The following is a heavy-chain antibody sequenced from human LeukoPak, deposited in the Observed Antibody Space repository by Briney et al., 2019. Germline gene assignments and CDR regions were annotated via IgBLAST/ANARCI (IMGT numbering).Heavy chain of an antibody. CDR2: IYHSGST. V-gene: IGHV4-30-2*01. D-gene: IGHD1-26*01. CDR3: ARGGSSVQDFDY. CDR1: GGSISSGGYS. Sequence: SQTLSLTCAASGGSISSGGYSWSWIRQPPGKGLEWIGYIYHSGSTYYNPSLKSRVTISVDRSKNQFSLKLSSVTAADTAVYYCARGGSSVQDFDYWGQGTLVTVSS. J-gene: IGHJ4*02.